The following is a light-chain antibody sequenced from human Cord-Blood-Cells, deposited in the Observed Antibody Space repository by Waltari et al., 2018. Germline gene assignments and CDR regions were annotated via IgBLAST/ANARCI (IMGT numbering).Light chain of an antibody. Sequence: DIQMTQSSSSLSASVGERVTIPCRASQSISSYLNWYQQKPGKAPKLLIYAASSLQSGVPSRFSGSGSGTDFTLTISSLQPEDFATYYCQQSYSTPLTFGGGTKVEIK. V-gene: IGKV1-39*01. J-gene: IGKJ4*01. CDR3: QQSYSTPLT. CDR1: QSISSY. CDR2: AAS.